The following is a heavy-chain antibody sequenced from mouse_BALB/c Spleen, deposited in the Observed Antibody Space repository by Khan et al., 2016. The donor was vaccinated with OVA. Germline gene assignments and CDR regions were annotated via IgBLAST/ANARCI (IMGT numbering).Heavy chain of an antibody. CDR3: ARGNRDFDY. Sequence: QIQLVESGPELKKPGETVKISCKASGYSFTNYVMNWVKQAPGKGLKWMGWINTYIGEPTYSDDFKGRFAFSLETSASTAYLQINNLKNEDTATYFCARGNRDFDYWGQGTTLTDSS. D-gene: IGHD2-1*01. J-gene: IGHJ2*01. CDR2: INTYIGEP. V-gene: IGHV9-3-1*01. CDR1: GYSFTNYV.